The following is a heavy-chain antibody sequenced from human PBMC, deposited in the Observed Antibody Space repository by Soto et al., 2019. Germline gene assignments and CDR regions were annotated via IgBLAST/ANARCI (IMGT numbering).Heavy chain of an antibody. J-gene: IGHJ4*02. CDR1: GYTLTELS. D-gene: IGHD5-12*01. CDR3: ASGNCGYICYHDY. V-gene: IGHV1-3*04. CDR2: INTGNGNT. Sequence: ASVKVSCKVSGYTLTELSMHWVRQAPGQRLEWMGWINTGNGNTKYSQKFQGRVTITRDTSASTAYMELSSLTSEDTAVYYCASGNCGYICYHDYWGQGTLVTVSS.